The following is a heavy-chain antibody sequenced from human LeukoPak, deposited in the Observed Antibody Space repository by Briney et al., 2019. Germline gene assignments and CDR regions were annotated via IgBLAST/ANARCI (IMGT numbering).Heavy chain of an antibody. D-gene: IGHD6-6*01. Sequence: GGSLRLSCAASGFTFSTYSMNWVRQAPGKGLEWVSSISSSSSSIYYADSVKGRFTISRDNAKNSLYLQMNSLRAEDAAVYYCARDPGFSSSDYMDVWGKGTTVTVSS. CDR1: GFTFSTYS. J-gene: IGHJ6*03. V-gene: IGHV3-21*01. CDR3: ARDPGFSSSDYMDV. CDR2: ISSSSSSI.